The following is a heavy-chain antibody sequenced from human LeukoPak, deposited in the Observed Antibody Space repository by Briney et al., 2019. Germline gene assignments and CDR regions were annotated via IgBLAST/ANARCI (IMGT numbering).Heavy chain of an antibody. CDR1: GGSISNYF. V-gene: IGHV4-4*07. CDR3: ARHYYGDYFFDY. CDR2: IYFSGRT. J-gene: IGHJ4*02. Sequence: SETLSLTCTVSGGSISNYFWSWIRQPAGKGLEWIGRIYFSGRTNYNPSLKSRAIMSVDTSKNQFSLKVTSVTVADTAVYYCARHYYGDYFFDYWGQGALVTVSS. D-gene: IGHD4-17*01.